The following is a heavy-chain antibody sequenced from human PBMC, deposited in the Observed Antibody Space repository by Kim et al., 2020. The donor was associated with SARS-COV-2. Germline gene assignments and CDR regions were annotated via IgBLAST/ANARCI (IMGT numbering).Heavy chain of an antibody. Sequence: GGSLRLSCTASGFTFGDYAMSWFRQAPGKGLEWVGFIRSKAYGGTTEYAASVKGRFTISRDDSKSIAYLQMNSLKTEDTAVYYCTRDPGYCSGGSCYVFDYWGQGTLVTVSS. CDR1: GFTFGDYA. J-gene: IGHJ4*02. D-gene: IGHD2-15*01. V-gene: IGHV3-49*03. CDR2: IRSKAYGGTT. CDR3: TRDPGYCSGGSCYVFDY.